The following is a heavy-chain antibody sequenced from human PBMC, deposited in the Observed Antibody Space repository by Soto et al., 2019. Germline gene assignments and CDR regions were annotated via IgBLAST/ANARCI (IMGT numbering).Heavy chain of an antibody. Sequence: SVKVSGKTSGGTFSSYAMSWVRQAPGQGLEWMGGIIPIFGTANYAQKFQGRVTITADESTSTAYMELSSLRSEDTAVYYCARDLNGYGGNRVYYYGMDVWGQGTTVTVSS. CDR2: IIPIFGTA. V-gene: IGHV1-69*13. CDR1: GGTFSSYA. J-gene: IGHJ6*02. CDR3: ARDLNGYGGNRVYYYGMDV. D-gene: IGHD4-17*01.